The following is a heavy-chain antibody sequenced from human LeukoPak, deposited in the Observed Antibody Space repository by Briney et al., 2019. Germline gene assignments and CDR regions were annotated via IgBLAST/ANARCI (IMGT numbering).Heavy chain of an antibody. CDR3: ARDLEVAAAGNCGY. V-gene: IGHV3-21*01. CDR2: ISSSSSYI. D-gene: IGHD6-13*01. Sequence: PGGSLRLSCAASGFTFSSYSMNWVRQAPGKGLEWVSSISSSSSYIYYADSVKGRFTISRDNAKNSLYLQMNSLRAEDTAVYYCARDLEVAAAGNCGYWGQGTLVTVSS. CDR1: GFTFSSYS. J-gene: IGHJ4*02.